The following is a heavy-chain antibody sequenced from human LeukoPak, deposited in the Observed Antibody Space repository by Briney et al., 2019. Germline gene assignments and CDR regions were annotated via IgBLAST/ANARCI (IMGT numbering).Heavy chain of an antibody. CDR1: GYSFTSYW. CDR2: IYPGDSDT. D-gene: IGHD2-2*01. J-gene: IGHJ4*02. CDR3: ARLRGCSSTSCYAADY. V-gene: IGHV5-51*01. Sequence: GESLKISCKGSGYSFTSYWIGWVRQMPGKGLEWMGIIYPGDSDTRYSPSFQGQVTISADKSISTAYLQWSSPKAWDTAMYYCARLRGCSSTSCYAADYWGQGTLVTVSS.